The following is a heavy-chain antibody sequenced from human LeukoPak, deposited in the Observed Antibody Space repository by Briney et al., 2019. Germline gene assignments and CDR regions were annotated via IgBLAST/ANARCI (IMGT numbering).Heavy chain of an antibody. CDR3: AKVGGVRYFDWLPRKGAFDI. CDR2: ISGSGGST. V-gene: IGHV3-23*01. Sequence: GGSLRLSCAASGFTFSSYAMSWVRQAPGKGLEWVSAISGSGGSTYYADSVKGRFTISRDNSKNTLYPQMNSLRAEDTAVYYCAKVGGVRYFDWLPRKGAFDIWGQGTMVTVSS. D-gene: IGHD3-9*01. J-gene: IGHJ3*02. CDR1: GFTFSSYA.